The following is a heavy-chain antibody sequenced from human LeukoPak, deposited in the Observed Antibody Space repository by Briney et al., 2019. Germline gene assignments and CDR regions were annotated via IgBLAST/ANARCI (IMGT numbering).Heavy chain of an antibody. J-gene: IGHJ4*02. V-gene: IGHV3-21*01. CDR3: ARDSGSKGLRGVFDY. Sequence: GGALRLFCAASGFTFSSYSMNWGGQAAGKGLGGVSAISRSSSYIYYADSVKGRFTISRDNAKNSLYLQMNSLRAEDTAVYYCARDSGSKGLRGVFDYWAQGTLVTVSS. CDR2: ISRSSSYI. D-gene: IGHD5-12*01. CDR1: GFTFSSYS.